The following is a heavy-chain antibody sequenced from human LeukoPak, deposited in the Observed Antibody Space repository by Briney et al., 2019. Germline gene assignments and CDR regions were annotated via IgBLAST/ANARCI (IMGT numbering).Heavy chain of an antibody. J-gene: IGHJ1*01. Sequence: GGSLRLSCAASGFTFNTYTMNWVRQAPGKGLEWVSVISGSGGSTYYADSVQGRLTISRDNSKNTLYLQMNSLRAEDTAVYYCAKEIYGDSTGAGFQHWGQGTLLTVSS. V-gene: IGHV3-23*01. CDR3: AKEIYGDSTGAGFQH. CDR2: ISGSGGST. D-gene: IGHD4-17*01. CDR1: GFTFNTYT.